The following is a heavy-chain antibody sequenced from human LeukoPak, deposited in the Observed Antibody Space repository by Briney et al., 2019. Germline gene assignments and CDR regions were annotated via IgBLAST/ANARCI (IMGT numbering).Heavy chain of an antibody. V-gene: IGHV3-23*01. CDR2: ISGSGGST. D-gene: IGHD3-22*01. Sequence: GGSLRLSCAASGFTFSIYAMSWVRQAPGKGLEWVSAISGSGGSTYYADSVKGRFTISRDNSKNTLYLQMNSLRAEDTAVYYCAKDSYYYDSSGYGHYFDYWGQGTLVTVSS. J-gene: IGHJ4*02. CDR1: GFTFSIYA. CDR3: AKDSYYYDSSGYGHYFDY.